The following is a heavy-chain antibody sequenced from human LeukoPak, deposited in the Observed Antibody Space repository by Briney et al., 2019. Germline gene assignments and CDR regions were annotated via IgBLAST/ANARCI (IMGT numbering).Heavy chain of an antibody. D-gene: IGHD2-8*01. J-gene: IGHJ4*02. CDR1: GFTFSSYW. Sequence: GGSLRLSCAASGFTFSSYWMTWVRQAPGKGLEWVANINRDASEKYYVDSVKGRFTISRDNAKNSLYLQMTSLRADDTAVYYCARDNPMVYATYDHWGQGTLVTVSS. CDR3: ARDNPMVYATYDH. CDR2: INRDASEK. V-gene: IGHV3-7*01.